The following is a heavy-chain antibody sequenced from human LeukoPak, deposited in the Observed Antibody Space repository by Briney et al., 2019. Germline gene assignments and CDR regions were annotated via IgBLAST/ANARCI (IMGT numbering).Heavy chain of an antibody. CDR3: ARDSPFQWDVFGDSFDI. Sequence: PSETLSLTCTVSGGSISGHYWSWIRQSPGKGLKWIGFMHYSGNTNINPSLRSRVIISMDTSKNQFSLKMSSVTAADTAVYYCARDSPFQWDVFGDSFDIWGQGTAVTVSS. V-gene: IGHV4-59*11. D-gene: IGHD1-26*01. CDR2: MHYSGNT. CDR1: GGSISGHY. J-gene: IGHJ3*02.